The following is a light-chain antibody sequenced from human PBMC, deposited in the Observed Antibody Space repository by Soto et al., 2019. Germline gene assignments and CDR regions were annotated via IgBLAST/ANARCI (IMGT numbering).Light chain of an antibody. V-gene: IGKV3-15*01. CDR1: QSVSSN. J-gene: IGKJ1*01. CDR2: GAS. CDR3: QQYNNWPPKT. Sequence: EIVMTQSPATLSVSPGERGTLSCRASQSVSSNLAWYQQKPGQAPRLLIYGASTRATGIPARFSGSGSGTEFTLTISSLQSEDFAVYYCQQYNNWPPKTFGQGTKVDIK.